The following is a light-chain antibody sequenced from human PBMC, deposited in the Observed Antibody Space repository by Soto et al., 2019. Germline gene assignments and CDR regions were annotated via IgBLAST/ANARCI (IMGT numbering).Light chain of an antibody. J-gene: IGLJ2*01. CDR3: QSYDSSLSGSVV. CDR1: SSNIGAGYD. CDR2: GNS. V-gene: IGLV1-40*01. Sequence: QSVLTQPPSVSGAPGQRVTISCTGSSSNIGAGYDVHWYQQHPGTAPKLLIPGNSNRPSGVPDRFSGSKSVTSASLAITGLQADDEAEYYCQSYDSSLSGSVVFGGGTTLTVL.